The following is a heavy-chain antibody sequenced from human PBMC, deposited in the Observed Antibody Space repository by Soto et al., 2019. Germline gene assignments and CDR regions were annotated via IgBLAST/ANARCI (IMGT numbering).Heavy chain of an antibody. Sequence: PGGSLRLSCAASGFTFSSYAMSWVRQAPGKGLEWVPAISGSGGSTYYADSVKGRFTISRDNSKNTLYLQMNSLRAEDTAVYYCAKDLSTLRYFPPAFDYWGQGTLVTVSS. D-gene: IGHD3-9*01. CDR1: GFTFSSYA. J-gene: IGHJ4*02. V-gene: IGHV3-23*01. CDR3: AKDLSTLRYFPPAFDY. CDR2: ISGSGGST.